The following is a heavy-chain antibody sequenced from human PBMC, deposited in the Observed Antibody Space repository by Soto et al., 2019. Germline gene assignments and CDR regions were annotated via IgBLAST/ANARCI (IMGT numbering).Heavy chain of an antibody. CDR1: GFTFSSYG. CDR2: ISYDGSNK. D-gene: IGHD6-13*01. V-gene: IGHV3-30*03. Sequence: QVQLVESGGGVVQPGRSLRLSCAASGFTFSSYGMHWVRQAPGKGLEWVAVISYDGSNKYYADSVKGRFTISRDNSKNRLYLQMNSLRAEDTAVYYCAGDIAAALYYYYGMDVWGQGTTVTVSS. CDR3: AGDIAAALYYYYGMDV. J-gene: IGHJ6*02.